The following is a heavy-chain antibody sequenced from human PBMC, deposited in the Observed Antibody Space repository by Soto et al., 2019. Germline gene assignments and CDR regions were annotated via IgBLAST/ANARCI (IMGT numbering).Heavy chain of an antibody. V-gene: IGHV1-18*04. Sequence: GASVKVSCKASGYTFTSYGISWVRQAPGQGLEWMGWISAYNGNTNYAQKFQGRVTITADESTSTAYMELSSLRSEDTAVYYCARDPRMGAYYYYYGMDVWGQGTTVTVSS. CDR3: ARDPRMGAYYYYYGMDV. CDR2: ISAYNGNT. D-gene: IGHD1-26*01. CDR1: GYTFTSYG. J-gene: IGHJ6*02.